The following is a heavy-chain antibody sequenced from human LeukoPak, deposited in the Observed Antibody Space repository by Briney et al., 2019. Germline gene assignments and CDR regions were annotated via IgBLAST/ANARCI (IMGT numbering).Heavy chain of an antibody. CDR1: GYTFTSYY. Sequence: ASVKVSCKASGYTFTSYYMHWVRQAPGQGLEWMGIINPSGGSTSYAQKFQGRVTMTRDTSTSTVYMELSSLRSEDTAVYYCARNYYYDSSGHYDEFDYWGQGTLVTVSS. CDR3: ARNYYYDSSGHYDEFDY. CDR2: INPSGGST. D-gene: IGHD3-22*01. J-gene: IGHJ4*02. V-gene: IGHV1-46*01.